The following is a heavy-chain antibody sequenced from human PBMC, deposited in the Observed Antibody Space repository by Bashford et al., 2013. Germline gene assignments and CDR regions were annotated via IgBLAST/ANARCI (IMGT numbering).Heavy chain of an antibody. CDR2: ISYDGSNK. J-gene: IGHJ4*02. V-gene: IGHV3-30-3*01. CDR1: GFTFSSYA. Sequence: GSLRLSCAASGFTFSSYAMHWVRQAPGKGLEWVAVISYDGSNKYYADSVKGRFTISRDNSKNTLYLQMNSLRAEDTALYYCARGGPLGIDWLLGLDYWGQGTLVTVSS. CDR3: ARGGPLGIDWLLGLDY. D-gene: IGHD3-9*01.